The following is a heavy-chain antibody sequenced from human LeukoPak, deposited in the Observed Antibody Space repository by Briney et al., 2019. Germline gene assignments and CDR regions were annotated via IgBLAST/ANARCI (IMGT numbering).Heavy chain of an antibody. J-gene: IGHJ4*02. V-gene: IGHV4-59*08. CDR3: ARLEAAGTLRNPGSPFDY. D-gene: IGHD6-13*01. CDR2: IYYSGST. CDR1: GGSISSYY. Sequence: PSETLSLTCTVSGGSISSYYWSWIRQPPGKGLEWIGYIYYSGSTNYNPSLKSRVTISVDTSKNQFSLKLSSVTAADTAVYYCARLEAAGTLRNPGSPFDYWGRGILVTVSS.